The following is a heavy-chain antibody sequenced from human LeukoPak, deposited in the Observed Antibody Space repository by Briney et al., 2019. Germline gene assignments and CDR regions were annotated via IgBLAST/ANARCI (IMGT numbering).Heavy chain of an antibody. J-gene: IGHJ4*02. D-gene: IGHD6-19*01. V-gene: IGHV3-21*01. Sequence: GGSLRLSCAASGFTFSSYSMNWVRQAPGRGLEWVSFVSSGSSYIYYADSVKGRFTISRGNAKNSLYLQMNSLRAEDTAVYYCARSVAAVAGHEDYWGQGTLVTVSS. CDR1: GFTFSSYS. CDR2: VSSGSSYI. CDR3: ARSVAAVAGHEDY.